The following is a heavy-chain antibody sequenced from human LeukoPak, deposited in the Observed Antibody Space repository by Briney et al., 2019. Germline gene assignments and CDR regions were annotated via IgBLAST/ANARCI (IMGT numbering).Heavy chain of an antibody. CDR2: INTDGSTT. CDR1: GFTFSSYW. D-gene: IGHD2-2*03. CDR3: TMDLTGPFDG. J-gene: IGHJ4*02. Sequence: PGVSLRLSCAASGFTFSSYWMHWVRQVPGRGLVWVSRINTDGSTTSYADSVKGRFTIFRDNAQNTLYLQMNSLRVEDTGVYYCTMDLTGPFDGWGQGTLVTVSS. V-gene: IGHV3-74*01.